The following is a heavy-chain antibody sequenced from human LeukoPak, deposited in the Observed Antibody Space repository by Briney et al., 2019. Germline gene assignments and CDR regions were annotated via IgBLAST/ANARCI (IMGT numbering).Heavy chain of an antibody. D-gene: IGHD7-27*01. J-gene: IGHJ4*02. CDR1: GFTFSVAW. CDR2: IKSNTDGGAT. V-gene: IGHV3-15*01. Sequence: RGSLRLSCAASGFTFSVAWMNWVRQAPGKGLEWVGRIKSNTDGGATDYAAPVKDRFTISRNDSEKTLYLQMNSLKTEDTAVYYCITEPPGVVFWGQGTLVTVSS. CDR3: ITEPPGVVF.